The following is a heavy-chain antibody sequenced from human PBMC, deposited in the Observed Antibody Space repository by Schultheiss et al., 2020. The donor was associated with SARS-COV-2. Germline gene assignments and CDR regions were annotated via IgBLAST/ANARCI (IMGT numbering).Heavy chain of an antibody. Sequence: GGSLRLSCAASGFTFSSYGMHWVRQAPGKGLEWVAVISYDGSNKYYADSVKGRFTISRDNSKNTLYLQMNSLRAEDTAVYYCARDRATKDQGIAWWYFDLWGRGTLVTVSS. V-gene: IGHV3-30*03. J-gene: IGHJ2*01. CDR3: ARDRATKDQGIAWWYFDL. D-gene: IGHD1-1*01. CDR2: ISYDGSNK. CDR1: GFTFSSYG.